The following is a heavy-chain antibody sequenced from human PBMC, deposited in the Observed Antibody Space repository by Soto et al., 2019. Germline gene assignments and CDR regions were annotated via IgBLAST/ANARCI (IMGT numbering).Heavy chain of an antibody. V-gene: IGHV3-7*01. CDR1: GFTFSNYW. Sequence: EVQLVESGGGLVQPGGSLRLSCAASGFTFSNYWMSWVRQAPGKGLEWVANIKQDGSQNYYVDSVKGRFTTSRDNTKNSFYLPMNSLRAADTAVYYCARDHIKGWKFDYWCRGTLVTVSS. D-gene: IGHD1-1*01. J-gene: IGHJ4*02. CDR3: ARDHIKGWKFDY. CDR2: IKQDGSQN.